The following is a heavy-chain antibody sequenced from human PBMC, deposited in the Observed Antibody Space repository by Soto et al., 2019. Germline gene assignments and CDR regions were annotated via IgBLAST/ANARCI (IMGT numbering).Heavy chain of an antibody. V-gene: IGHV1-2*02. D-gene: IGHD1-26*01. J-gene: IGHJ6*04. CDR3: STRGGGSYRYYYYGMDV. Sequence: ASVKVSCKASGYTFTGYYMHWVRQAPGQGLEWMGWINPNSGGTNYAQKFQGRVTMTRDTSISTAYMELSRLRSDDTAVYYCSTRGGGSYRYYYYGMDVWGKGTMVTVSS. CDR1: GYTFTGYY. CDR2: INPNSGGT.